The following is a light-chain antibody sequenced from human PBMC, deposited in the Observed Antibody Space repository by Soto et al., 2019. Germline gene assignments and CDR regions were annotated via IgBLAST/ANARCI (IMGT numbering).Light chain of an antibody. CDR3: GTWDSSLSIFV. CDR2: END. V-gene: IGLV1-51*02. J-gene: IGLJ1*01. CDR1: SSNIGNFY. Sequence: QSVLKLPASMYAAPGPNGPKSCPGGSSNIGNFYVAWHQQLPGTAPKLLIYENDKRPSGIPDRFSGSKSGTSATLGITGLQAGDEADYYCGTWDSSLSIFVFGTGTKVTVL.